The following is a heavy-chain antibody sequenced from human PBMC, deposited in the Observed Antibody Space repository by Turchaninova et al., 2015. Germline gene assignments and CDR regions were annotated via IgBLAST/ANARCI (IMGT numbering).Heavy chain of an antibody. CDR3: ARDQGTIFGVVRGFYFDY. CDR2: IYYSGST. CDR1: GGSISSGDYY. J-gene: IGHJ4*02. D-gene: IGHD3-3*01. V-gene: IGHV4-31*03. Sequence: QVQLQESGPGLVKPSQTLSLTCTVSGGSISSGDYYWSWIRQHPGKGLEWMGNIYYSGSTYYNPSLRSRITISVDTSKNQLSLKLSSVTAADTAVYYCARDQGTIFGVVRGFYFDYWGQGILVTVSS.